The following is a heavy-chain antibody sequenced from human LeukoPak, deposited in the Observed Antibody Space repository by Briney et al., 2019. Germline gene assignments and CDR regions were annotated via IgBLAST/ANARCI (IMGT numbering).Heavy chain of an antibody. CDR1: GYTFTNFG. Sequence: GASVKVSCKASGYTFTNFGITWVRQAPGQGLEWMGWISTYNGNTNYAQKFQGRVTMTTDTSTSTAYMELRSLRSEDTAVYYCARVGLYYDSSGYYYWGQGALVTVSS. CDR3: ARVGLYYDSSGYYY. V-gene: IGHV1-18*01. CDR2: ISTYNGNT. D-gene: IGHD3-22*01. J-gene: IGHJ4*02.